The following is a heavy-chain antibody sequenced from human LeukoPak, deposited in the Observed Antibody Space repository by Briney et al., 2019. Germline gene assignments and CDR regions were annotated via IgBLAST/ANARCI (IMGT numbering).Heavy chain of an antibody. Sequence: SVKVSCKASGGTFSSYAISWVRQAPGQGLEWMGRIIPILGIANYAQKFQGRVTITADKSTSTAYMELSSLRSEDTAVYYCAREGGRITMIVVVPGELVYWGQGTLVTVSS. CDR2: IIPILGIA. J-gene: IGHJ4*02. V-gene: IGHV1-69*04. CDR1: GGTFSSYA. D-gene: IGHD3-22*01. CDR3: AREGGRITMIVVVPGELVY.